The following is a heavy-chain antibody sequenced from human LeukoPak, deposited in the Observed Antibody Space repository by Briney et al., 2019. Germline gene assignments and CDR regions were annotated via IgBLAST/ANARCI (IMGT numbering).Heavy chain of an antibody. J-gene: IGHJ3*02. V-gene: IGHV1-18*01. Sequence: ASVTVSCKASGYTFTSYGISWVRQAPGQGLEWMGWISAYNGNTNYAQKFQGRVTMTRDTSISAAYMELSRLRSDDTAVYYCARPYYDILTGYYTDGDAFDIWGQGTMVTVSS. CDR3: ARPYYDILTGYYTDGDAFDI. CDR1: GYTFTSYG. D-gene: IGHD3-9*01. CDR2: ISAYNGNT.